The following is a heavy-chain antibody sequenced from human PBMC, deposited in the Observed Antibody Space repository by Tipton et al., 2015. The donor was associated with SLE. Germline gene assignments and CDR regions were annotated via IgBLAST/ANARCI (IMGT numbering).Heavy chain of an antibody. CDR3: ARDLSGAHYDL. D-gene: IGHD3-3*01. CDR1: GGSISSYY. V-gene: IGHV4-59*01. J-gene: IGHJ2*01. Sequence: TLSLTCTVSGGSISSYYWSWIRLPPGKGLEWIGCIYYSGNTNYNPSLKSRVTISVDTSKNQFSLNLSSVTAADTAVYYCARDLSGAHYDLWGRGTLATVSS. CDR2: IYYSGNT.